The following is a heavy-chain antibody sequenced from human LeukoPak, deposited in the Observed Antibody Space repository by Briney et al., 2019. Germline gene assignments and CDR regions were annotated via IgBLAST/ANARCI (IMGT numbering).Heavy chain of an antibody. Sequence: SQTLSLTCAISGDRVSSNSAAWSWIRQSPSRGLEWLGRTYYRSDWYSDYAVSVKSRVSITPDTAKNQFSLQLNSVTPEDTAIYYCAREGSYFDYWGQGTLVTVSS. CDR1: GDRVSSNSAA. CDR2: TYYRSDWYS. J-gene: IGHJ4*02. CDR3: AREGSYFDY. V-gene: IGHV6-1*01.